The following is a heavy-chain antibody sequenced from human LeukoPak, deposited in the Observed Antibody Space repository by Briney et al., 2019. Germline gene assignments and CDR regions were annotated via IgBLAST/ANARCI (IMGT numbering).Heavy chain of an antibody. CDR1: GGSISSGGYY. Sequence: SSETLSLTCTVSGGSISSGGYYWSWIRQHPGKGLEWIGYIYYSGSTYYNPSLKSRVTISVDTSKNQFSLKLSSVTAAATAVYYCARVDYGDYRIDYWGQGTLVTVSS. CDR3: ARVDYGDYRIDY. D-gene: IGHD4-17*01. J-gene: IGHJ4*02. V-gene: IGHV4-31*03. CDR2: IYYSGST.